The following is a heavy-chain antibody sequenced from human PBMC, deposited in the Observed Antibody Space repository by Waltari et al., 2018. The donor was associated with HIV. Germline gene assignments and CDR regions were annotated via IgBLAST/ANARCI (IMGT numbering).Heavy chain of an antibody. CDR1: GYTFTAYY. V-gene: IGHV1-2*02. J-gene: IGHJ3*02. CDR3: VRQMTFYDAFDI. CDR2: VYPNTGDT. Sequence: QVQLLQSGAEVKKPGASVQVSCKASGYTFTAYYIHWVRQAPGQGLEWMGWVYPNTGDTNYAQKFQGRVTMARDASIRTVSMELSRLRSDDTAVYYCVRQMTFYDAFDIWGKGTLVTVSA.